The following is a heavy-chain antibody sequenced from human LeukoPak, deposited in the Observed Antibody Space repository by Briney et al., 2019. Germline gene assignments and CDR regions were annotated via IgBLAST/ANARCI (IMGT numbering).Heavy chain of an antibody. CDR3: ARENYYDSSGYLNFDY. V-gene: IGHV4-59*10. CDR2: IYTSGST. Sequence: SETLSLTCAVYGGSFSGYYWSWIRQPPGKGLEWIGRIYTSGSTNYNPSLKSRVTISVDTSKNQFSLKLSSVTAADTAVYYCARENYYDSSGYLNFDYWGQGTLVTVSS. J-gene: IGHJ4*02. D-gene: IGHD3-22*01. CDR1: GGSFSGYY.